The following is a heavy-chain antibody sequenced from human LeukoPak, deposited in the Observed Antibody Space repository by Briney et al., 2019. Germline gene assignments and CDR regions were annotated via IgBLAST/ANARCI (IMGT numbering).Heavy chain of an antibody. Sequence: SETLSLTCTVSGGSVNSGSYYWSWIRQPPGKGLEWIGNIYSSGSAYFNPSLKSRVTMSVDTSKNQFSLELSSVTAADTAVYYCARGWEHFEHWGQGTLVTVSS. J-gene: IGHJ1*01. CDR3: ARGWEHFEH. D-gene: IGHD3-9*01. CDR1: GGSVNSGSYY. V-gene: IGHV4-39*07. CDR2: IYSSGSA.